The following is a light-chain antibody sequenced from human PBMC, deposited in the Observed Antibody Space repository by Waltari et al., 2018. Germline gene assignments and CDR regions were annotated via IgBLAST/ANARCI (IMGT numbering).Light chain of an antibody. CDR2: GAS. J-gene: IGKJ1*01. Sequence: EIVMTQSPATLSVSPGERATLSCRASQSVRNNLVWYQQKPGQAPRLLIYGASTRVTGIPARFSGSGSGTEFTLTISSLQSEDFAVYYCQQFNTWWTFGQGTKVEFK. V-gene: IGKV3-15*01. CDR1: QSVRNN. CDR3: QQFNTWWT.